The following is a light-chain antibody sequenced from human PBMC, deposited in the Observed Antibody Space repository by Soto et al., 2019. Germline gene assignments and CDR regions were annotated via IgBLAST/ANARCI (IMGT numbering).Light chain of an antibody. CDR1: QSVSSY. V-gene: IGKV3-11*01. CDR3: QQRSNWPL. CDR2: DAS. J-gene: IGKJ1*01. Sequence: EIVLTQSPATLSLSPGERATLSCRASQSVSSYLAWYQQKPGQAPRLLIYDASNRATGIPARFSGSGSGTDFTLTISSLEPEDVAVYYCQQRSNWPLFGQGTKVEI.